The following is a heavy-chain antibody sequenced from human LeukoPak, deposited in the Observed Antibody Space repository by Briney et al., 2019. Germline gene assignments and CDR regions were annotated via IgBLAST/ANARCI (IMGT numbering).Heavy chain of an antibody. CDR1: GFTFSSYS. V-gene: IGHV3-21*01. J-gene: IGHJ4*02. Sequence: GGSLRLSCAASGFTFSSYSMNWVRQAPGKGLEWVSSISSSSSYIYYADSVKGRFTISRDNAKNSLYLQMNSLRAEDSAVYYCAREPGPVWSDYWGQGTLVTVSS. CDR3: AREPGPVWSDY. CDR2: ISSSSSYI. D-gene: IGHD2-8*01.